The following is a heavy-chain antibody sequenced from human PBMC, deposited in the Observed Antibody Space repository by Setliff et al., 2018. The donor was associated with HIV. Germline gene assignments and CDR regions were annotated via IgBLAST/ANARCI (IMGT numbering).Heavy chain of an antibody. J-gene: IGHJ4*02. V-gene: IGHV1-3*01. CDR3: ARAGYLIHYFDS. D-gene: IGHD2-15*01. CDR2: INGGNAIT. CDR1: GYSFRNYA. Sequence: ASVKVSCKASGYSFRNYAIHWVRQAPGQGLEWMGWINGGNAITKFSQKFQGRVTFTRDTSASTAYMELSSPRSEDTAAYYCARAGYLIHYFDSWGQGTLVTVSS.